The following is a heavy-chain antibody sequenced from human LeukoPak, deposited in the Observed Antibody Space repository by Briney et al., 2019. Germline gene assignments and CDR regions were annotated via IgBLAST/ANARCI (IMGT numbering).Heavy chain of an antibody. Sequence: PSETLSLTCIVSGGSISSYYWSWIRQPPGKGLEYIGYIYYSGSTNYNPSLKSRVTISVGTSKNQFSLKLSSVTAADTAMYYCARVTYYYDSSGYYYYFDYWGQGTLVTVSS. CDR2: IYYSGST. V-gene: IGHV4-59*01. D-gene: IGHD3-22*01. CDR1: GGSISSYY. CDR3: ARVTYYYDSSGYYYYFDY. J-gene: IGHJ4*02.